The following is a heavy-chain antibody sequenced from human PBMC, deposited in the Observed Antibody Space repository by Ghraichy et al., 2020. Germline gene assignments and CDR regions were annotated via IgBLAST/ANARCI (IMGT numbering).Heavy chain of an antibody. CDR1: GGSFSGYY. J-gene: IGHJ4*02. V-gene: IGHV4-34*01. Sequence: GSLRLSCAVYGGSFSGYYWSWIRQPPGKGLEWIGEINHSGSTNYNPSLKSRVTISVDTSKNQFSLKLSSVTAADTAVYYCAREYYDYVWGSYRYTGLDYWGQGTLVTVSS. CDR3: AREYYDYVWGSYRYTGLDY. CDR2: INHSGST. D-gene: IGHD3-16*02.